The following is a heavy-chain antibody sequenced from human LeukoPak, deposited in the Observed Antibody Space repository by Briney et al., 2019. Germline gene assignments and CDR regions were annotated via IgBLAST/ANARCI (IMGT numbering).Heavy chain of an antibody. J-gene: IGHJ4*02. Sequence: PGGSLRLSCATSGFTFSSYAMHWVRQATGKGLKWASAIGTAGDTYYPGSVKGRFTISRENAKNSLSLQMNSLRAEDTAVYYCVRQQTPHGNFDYWGQGTLVTVSS. CDR3: VRQQTPHGNFDY. CDR1: GFTFSSYA. D-gene: IGHD1-26*01. V-gene: IGHV3-13*01. CDR2: IGTAGDT.